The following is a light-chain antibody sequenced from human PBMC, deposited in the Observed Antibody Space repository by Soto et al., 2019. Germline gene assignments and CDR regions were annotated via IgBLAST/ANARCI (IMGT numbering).Light chain of an antibody. J-gene: IGKJ4*01. CDR3: QHHNSYLALT. CDR2: AAS. V-gene: IGKV1-17*01. Sequence: DIQMTQAPSSLSASVGDRVSITCRASQSIRNDLGWYQQKPGIAPKRLIYAASTLQNGVPSRFSGSGSGTEFTLTISSLQPEDFATYYCQHHNSYLALTFGGGTKVEIK. CDR1: QSIRND.